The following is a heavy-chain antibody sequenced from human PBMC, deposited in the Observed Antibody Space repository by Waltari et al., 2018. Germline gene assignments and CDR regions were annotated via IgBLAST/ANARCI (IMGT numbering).Heavy chain of an antibody. CDR2: ISAYNGNT. Sequence: QVQLVQSGAEVKTPGASVKVSCRASGYTFTSYGISWVRPAPGQGLERMGWISAYNGNTNYAQKLQGRVTMTTDTSTSTAYMELRSLRSDDTAVYYCARDISGYGSGPVCDWGQGTLVTVSS. CDR1: GYTFTSYG. D-gene: IGHD3-10*01. CDR3: ARDISGYGSGPVCD. V-gene: IGHV1-18*01. J-gene: IGHJ4*02.